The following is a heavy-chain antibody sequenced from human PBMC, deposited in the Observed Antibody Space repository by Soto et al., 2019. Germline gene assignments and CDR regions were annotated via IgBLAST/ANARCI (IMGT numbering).Heavy chain of an antibody. V-gene: IGHV3-23*01. CDR3: AKDPEHSPYYYDSSGYANWFDP. CDR2: ISGSGGST. J-gene: IGHJ5*02. Sequence: GGSLRLSCAASGFTFSSYAMSWVRQAPGKGLEWVSAISGSGGSTYYADSVKGRFTISRDNSKNTLYLQMNSLRAEDTAVYYCAKDPEHSPYYYDSSGYANWFDPWGQGTLVTVSS. CDR1: GFTFSSYA. D-gene: IGHD3-22*01.